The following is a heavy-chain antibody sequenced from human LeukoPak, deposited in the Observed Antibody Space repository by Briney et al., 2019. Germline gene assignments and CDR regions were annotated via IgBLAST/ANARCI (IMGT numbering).Heavy chain of an antibody. V-gene: IGHV3-48*02. D-gene: IGHD6-19*01. CDR1: GFTFRSYS. J-gene: IGHJ4*02. CDR3: ARTYSSGWSSFDY. Sequence: GGSLRLSCAASGFTFRSYSMNWVRQAPGKGLEWVSHISSASSSIYYADSVKGRFTISRDNAKNSLSLQMNSLRDEDTAVYYCARTYSSGWSSFDYWGQGTLVTVSS. CDR2: ISSASSSI.